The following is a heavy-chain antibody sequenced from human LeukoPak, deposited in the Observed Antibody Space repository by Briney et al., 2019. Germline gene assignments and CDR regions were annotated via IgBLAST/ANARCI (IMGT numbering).Heavy chain of an antibody. V-gene: IGHV4-39*07. D-gene: IGHD3-3*01. J-gene: IGHJ4*02. CDR1: GGSISSSSYY. Sequence: PSETLSLTCTVSGGSISSSSYYWSWIRQPPGKGLEWIGEINHSGSTNYNPSLKSRVTISVDTSKNQFSLKLSSVTAADTAVYYCARARLLNITIFGVVIWYFDYWGQGTLVTVSS. CDR3: ARARLLNITIFGVVIWYFDY. CDR2: INHSGST.